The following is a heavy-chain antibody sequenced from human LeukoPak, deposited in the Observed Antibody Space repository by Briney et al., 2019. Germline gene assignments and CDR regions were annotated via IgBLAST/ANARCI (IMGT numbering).Heavy chain of an antibody. CDR3: ARFLHIVVVTDQTDWFDP. CDR1: GFTFSSYA. CDR2: ISGSGGST. D-gene: IGHD2-21*02. V-gene: IGHV3-23*01. Sequence: GGSLRLSCAASGFTFSSYAMSWVRQAPGKGLEWVSAISGSGGSTYYADSVKGRFTISRDNSKNTLYLQMNSLRSDDTAVYYCARFLHIVVVTDQTDWFDPWGQGTLVTVSS. J-gene: IGHJ5*02.